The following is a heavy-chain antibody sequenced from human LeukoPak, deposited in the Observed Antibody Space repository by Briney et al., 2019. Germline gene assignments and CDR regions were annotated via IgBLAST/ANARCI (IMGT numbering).Heavy chain of an antibody. V-gene: IGHV1-69*04. J-gene: IGHJ5*02. Sequence: SVKVSCKASGGTFSSYAISWVRQAPGQGLEWMGRIIPILGIANYAQKFQGRVTITWDTSATTAYMELSSLRSEDTAVYYCARAGSVSHWFDPWGQGTLVTVSS. CDR1: GGTFSSYA. D-gene: IGHD5/OR15-5a*01. CDR2: IIPILGIA. CDR3: ARAGSVSHWFDP.